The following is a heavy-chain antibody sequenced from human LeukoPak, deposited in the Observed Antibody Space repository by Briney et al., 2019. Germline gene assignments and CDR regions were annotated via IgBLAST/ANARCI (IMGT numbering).Heavy chain of an antibody. V-gene: IGHV1-18*01. J-gene: IGHJ4*02. Sequence: ASVKVSCKASGYTFTSYGISWVRQAPGQGLEWMGWISAYNGNTNYAQKLQGRVTMTTDTSTSTAYMELRSLRSEDTAVYYCARDLRYSSSPELHYWGQGTLVTVSS. CDR2: ISAYNGNT. D-gene: IGHD6-6*01. CDR1: GYTFTSYG. CDR3: ARDLRYSSSPELHY.